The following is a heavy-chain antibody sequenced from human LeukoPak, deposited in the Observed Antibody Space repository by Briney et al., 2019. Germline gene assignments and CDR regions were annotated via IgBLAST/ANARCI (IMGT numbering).Heavy chain of an antibody. Sequence: ASVKVSCKASGYTFTNYYLHWVRQAPGQGLEWMGIIHPSGSPRYAQKFQGRVTMASDTSTTTVYMELSSLSSEDTAVYYCSRDREGDSSLFFDNWGQGTLVTVSS. V-gene: IGHV1-46*01. CDR2: IHPSGSP. CDR1: GYTFTNYY. J-gene: IGHJ4*02. D-gene: IGHD3-22*01. CDR3: SRDREGDSSLFFDN.